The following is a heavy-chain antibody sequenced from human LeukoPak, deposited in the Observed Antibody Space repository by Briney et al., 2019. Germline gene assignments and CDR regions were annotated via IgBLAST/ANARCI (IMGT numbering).Heavy chain of an antibody. J-gene: IGHJ4*02. CDR2: INPNSGGT. D-gene: IGHD6-19*01. CDR3: ARGALSSGWSWGDY. CDR1: GYTSTGYY. V-gene: IGHV1-2*04. Sequence: GASVKVSCKASGYTSTGYYMHWVRQAPGQGLEWMGWINPNSGGTNYAQKFQGWVTMTRDTSISTAYMELSRLRSDDTAVYYCARGALSSGWSWGDYWGQGTLVTVSS.